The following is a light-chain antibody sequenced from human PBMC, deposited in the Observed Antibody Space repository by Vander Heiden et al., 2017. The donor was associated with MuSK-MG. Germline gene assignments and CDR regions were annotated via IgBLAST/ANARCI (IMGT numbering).Light chain of an antibody. CDR2: DAS. V-gene: IGKV1-5*01. Sequence: DIQMTQSPSTLSASVGDRVTITCRASQSISRWLAWYQQKPGKAPKLLIYDASSLESGVQSRFSGSGYGTEFTLTISSLQPEDFATYYCQEYADVSLEWTFGQGTKVEIK. CDR3: QEYADVSLEWT. J-gene: IGKJ1*01. CDR1: QSISRW.